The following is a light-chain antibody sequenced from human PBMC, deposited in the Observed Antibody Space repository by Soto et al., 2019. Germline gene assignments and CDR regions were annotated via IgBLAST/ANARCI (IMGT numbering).Light chain of an antibody. CDR1: SSNIGGNT. Sequence: QAVVTQPPSGSGTPGQRVTISCSGSSSNIGGNTVNWYQQLPGTAPKLLIYSNNQRPSGVPDRFSGSKSGTSASLAISGLQSEDEADYYCAAWDDSLNGVVFGGGTKLTVL. CDR3: AAWDDSLNGVV. J-gene: IGLJ2*01. CDR2: SNN. V-gene: IGLV1-44*01.